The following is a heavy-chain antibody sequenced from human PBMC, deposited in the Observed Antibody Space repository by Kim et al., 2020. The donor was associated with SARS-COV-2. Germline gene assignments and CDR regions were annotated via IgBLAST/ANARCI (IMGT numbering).Heavy chain of an antibody. V-gene: IGHV3-7*01. CDR1: GFPFSSSW. CDR2: IKQDGSEK. D-gene: IGHD4-4*01. CDR3: ARDNYAFDY. Sequence: LSLTCAASGFPFSSSWMSWVRQAPGKGLEWVANIKQDGSEKYYVDSVKGRFTISRDNAKNTLYLQMNSLRAEDTAVYYCARDNYAFDYWGQGTLVTVSS. J-gene: IGHJ4*02.